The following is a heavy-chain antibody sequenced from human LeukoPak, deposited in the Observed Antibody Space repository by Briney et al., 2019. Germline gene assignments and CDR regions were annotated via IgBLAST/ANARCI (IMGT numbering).Heavy chain of an antibody. Sequence: GGSLRLSCAASGVTFSNAWMSWVRQAPGKGLEWVGRIKSKTDGGTTDYAAPVKGRFTISRDDSKNTLYLQMNSLKTEDTAVYYCTTDLYGDSPYGMDVWGQGTTVTVSS. J-gene: IGHJ6*02. D-gene: IGHD4-17*01. V-gene: IGHV3-15*01. CDR1: GVTFSNAW. CDR2: IKSKTDGGTT. CDR3: TTDLYGDSPYGMDV.